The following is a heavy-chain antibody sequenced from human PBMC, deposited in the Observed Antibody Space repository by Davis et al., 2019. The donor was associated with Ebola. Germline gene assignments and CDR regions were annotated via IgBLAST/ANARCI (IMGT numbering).Heavy chain of an antibody. CDR1: GFIFRSYV. CDR2: FGTSGDT. CDR3: AKDTSNTWFDI. D-gene: IGHD1-26*01. J-gene: IGHJ3*02. Sequence: GGSLRLSCATSGFIFRSYVMSWVRQAPGKGLEWVSTFGTSGDTFYADSVKGRFTISRDNSKNTLYLQMNGLRVDDTAIYYCAKDTSNTWFDIWGQGTMVTVSS. V-gene: IGHV3-23*01.